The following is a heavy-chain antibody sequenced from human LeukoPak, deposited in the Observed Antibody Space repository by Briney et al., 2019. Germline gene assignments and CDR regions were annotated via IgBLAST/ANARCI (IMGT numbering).Heavy chain of an antibody. CDR3: ARRGSFSTRYAFY. V-gene: IGHV3-7*01. CDR2: IKQDASEK. D-gene: IGHD3-16*01. Sequence: PGGSLRLSCAASGFSFSSYWMTWVRQAPGKGLEWVANIKQDASEKNYVDSVRGRFTISRDNAKKSLYLQMNNLRVDDTAVYYCARRGSFSTRYAFYWGQGTLVTVSS. J-gene: IGHJ4*02. CDR1: GFSFSSYW.